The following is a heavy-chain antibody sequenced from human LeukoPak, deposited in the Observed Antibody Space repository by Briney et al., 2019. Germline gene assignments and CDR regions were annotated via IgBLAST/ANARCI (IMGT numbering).Heavy chain of an antibody. CDR1: GRSISSYY. V-gene: IGHV4-4*07. D-gene: IGHD3-10*01. CDR2: MHSSGST. CDR3: AREAVHYGSGSHDY. Sequence: PSESLSLTCTVSGRSISSYYWSWIRQPAGEGLEWIGRMHSSGSTNYNPSIKSRVTTSLDTSNNQFSLKVASVTAADTAMYYCAREAVHYGSGSHDYWGQGTLVAVSS. J-gene: IGHJ4*02.